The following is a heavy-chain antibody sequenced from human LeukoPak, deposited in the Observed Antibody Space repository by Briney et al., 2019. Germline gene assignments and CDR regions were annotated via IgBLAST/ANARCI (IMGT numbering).Heavy chain of an antibody. CDR3: ARQLSYGNFDY. J-gene: IGHJ4*02. Sequence: GGSLRLSCAASGFTFSSYTMNWVRQAPGKGLEWVSYISSSTSTRYYADSVRGRFTISRDNAKNSLYLQMNSLRAEDTAVYYCARQLSYGNFDYWGQGTLVTVSS. CDR2: ISSSTSTR. D-gene: IGHD1-1*01. V-gene: IGHV3-48*01. CDR1: GFTFSSYT.